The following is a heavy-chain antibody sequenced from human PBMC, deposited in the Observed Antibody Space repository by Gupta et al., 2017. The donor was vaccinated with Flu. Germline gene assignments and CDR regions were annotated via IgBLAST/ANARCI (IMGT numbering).Heavy chain of an antibody. V-gene: IGHV1-69*01. D-gene: IGHD3-22*01. CDR3: ANSRDFGFNWFDP. J-gene: IGHJ5*02. CDR2: IIPLLATG. Sequence: VRQAPGQGLEWMGGIIPLLATGNYAQKFQGRVSITADASTSKAYMELSSLSSEDTAVYYCANSRDFGFNWFDPWGQGTLVTVSS.